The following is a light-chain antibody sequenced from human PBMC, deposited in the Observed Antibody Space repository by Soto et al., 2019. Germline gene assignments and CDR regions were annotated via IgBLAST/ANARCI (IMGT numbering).Light chain of an antibody. Sequence: QSVLTQPPSVSAAPGQKVTISCSGGGSNTGNNFVSWYQQFPQTAPKLLIYDTNKRPSGIPDRFSGSKSGTSATLDIARLQTADEADYYCGVWYSALSLWLFGGGTKLTVL. V-gene: IGLV1-51*01. J-gene: IGLJ3*02. CDR3: GVWYSALSLWL. CDR2: DTN. CDR1: GSNTGNNF.